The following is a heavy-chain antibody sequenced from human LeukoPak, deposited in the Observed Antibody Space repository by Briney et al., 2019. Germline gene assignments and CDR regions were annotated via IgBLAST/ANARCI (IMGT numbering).Heavy chain of an antibody. CDR3: ARGLTWDYDSSGYYFDY. Sequence: GGSLRLSCAASGFTFTNYGMHWVRQAPGKGLEWVAFIRYDGNNKSYADSVKGRFTISRDNSKNALFLQMNSLRAEDSALYYCARGLTWDYDSSGYYFDYWGQGTLVTVSS. D-gene: IGHD3-22*01. V-gene: IGHV3-30*02. CDR1: GFTFTNYG. CDR2: IRYDGNNK. J-gene: IGHJ4*02.